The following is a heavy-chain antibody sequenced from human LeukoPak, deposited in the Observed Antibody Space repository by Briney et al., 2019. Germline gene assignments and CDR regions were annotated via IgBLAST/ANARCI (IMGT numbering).Heavy chain of an antibody. Sequence: SETLSLTCTVSGGSISSYYWSWIRQPPGKGLEWIGSIYHSGSTYYNPSLKSRVTISVDTSKNQFSLKLSSVTAADTAVYYCARVASYGSGSYFRSWGQGTLVTVSS. CDR3: ARVASYGSGSYFRS. CDR2: IYHSGST. CDR1: GGSISSYY. J-gene: IGHJ4*02. D-gene: IGHD3-10*01. V-gene: IGHV4-38-2*02.